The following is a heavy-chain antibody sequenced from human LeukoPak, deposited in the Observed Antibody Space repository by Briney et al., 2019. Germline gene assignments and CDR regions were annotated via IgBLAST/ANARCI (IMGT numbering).Heavy chain of an antibody. CDR2: MFRTGST. J-gene: IGHJ5*02. CDR1: GGSISSYY. CDR3: AREGTYGWYNWFDP. V-gene: IGHV4-59*13. D-gene: IGHD6-19*01. Sequence: SETLSLTCTVSGGSISSYYWIWIRQPPGQGLEWIGYMFRTGSTNYNPSLKSRVTITPDTSKNQFSLRLTSVTAADTAVYYCAREGTYGWYNWFDPWGQGTLVTVSS.